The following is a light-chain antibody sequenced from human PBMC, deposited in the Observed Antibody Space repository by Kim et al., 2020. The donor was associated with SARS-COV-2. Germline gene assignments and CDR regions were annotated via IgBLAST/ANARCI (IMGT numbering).Light chain of an antibody. Sequence: VPPEQPASTPCSENKLGSKYAFCYQQKPCQSPVLVLYQDSKRPSGIPERFSGSNSGNTATLTISGTQAMDEADYYCQAWDSSTVVFGGGTQLTVL. CDR3: QAWDSSTVV. CDR2: QDS. CDR1: KLGSKY. V-gene: IGLV3-1*01. J-gene: IGLJ2*01.